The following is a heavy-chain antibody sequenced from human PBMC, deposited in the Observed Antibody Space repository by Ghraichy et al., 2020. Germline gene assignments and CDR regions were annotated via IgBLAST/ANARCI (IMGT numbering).Heavy chain of an antibody. CDR2: ISGSGGST. D-gene: IGHD3-22*01. V-gene: IGHV3-23*01. Sequence: GGSLRLSCAASGFTFSSYAMSWVRQAPGKGLEWVSAISGSGGSTYYADPVKGRFTISRDNSKNTLYLQMTSLRAEDTAVYYCAKENDYFDSSGSVNWGQGTLVTVSS. J-gene: IGHJ4*02. CDR3: AKENDYFDSSGSVN. CDR1: GFTFSSYA.